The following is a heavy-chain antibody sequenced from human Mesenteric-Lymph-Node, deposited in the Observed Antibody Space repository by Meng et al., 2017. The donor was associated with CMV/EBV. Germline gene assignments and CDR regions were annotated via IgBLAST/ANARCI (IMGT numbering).Heavy chain of an antibody. CDR3: ARRGNYDSDYSEY. V-gene: IGHV4-39*01. J-gene: IGHJ4*02. CDR1: GDSISNSTYY. Sequence: QLQRQESGPGLVKPPRTLSLPGIVAGDSISNSTYYWTWIRQPPGKGLEWIGSVHHSGTTYYNPSLKGRLTISVDTSANLFSLRLTTVTAADTATYYCARRGNYDSDYSEYWGQGTLVTVSS. CDR2: VHHSGTT. D-gene: IGHD3-22*01.